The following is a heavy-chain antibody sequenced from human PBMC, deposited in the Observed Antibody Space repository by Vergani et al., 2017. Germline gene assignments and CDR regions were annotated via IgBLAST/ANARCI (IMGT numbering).Heavy chain of an antibody. D-gene: IGHD1-14*01. CDR3: ARNPGGAHFYDF. CDR1: GFTFSTYA. Sequence: EVQLVESGGGLVQPGGSLRLSCAASGFTFSTYAMTWVRQAPGKGLEWVSTISSDGGSTYYADSVKGRFTISRDNSKNTLSLQMNSLTAEDTAIYYCARNPGGAHFYDFWGQGSLLTVSS. CDR2: ISSDGGST. J-gene: IGHJ4*02. V-gene: IGHV3-23*04.